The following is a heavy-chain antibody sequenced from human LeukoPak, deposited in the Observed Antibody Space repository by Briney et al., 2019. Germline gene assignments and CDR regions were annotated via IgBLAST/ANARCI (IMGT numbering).Heavy chain of an antibody. CDR2: ITGSGGST. D-gene: IGHD3-22*01. CDR1: GFTFSSCA. J-gene: IGHJ4*02. CDR3: AKGSYYDSSGSFYFDY. Sequence: GGSLRLSCAASGFTFSSCAMSWVRQAPGKGLEWVSAITGSGGSTYYADSVKGRFTISRDNSKNTLYLQMNSLRAEDTAAYYCAKGSYYDSSGSFYFDYWGQGTLVTVSS. V-gene: IGHV3-23*01.